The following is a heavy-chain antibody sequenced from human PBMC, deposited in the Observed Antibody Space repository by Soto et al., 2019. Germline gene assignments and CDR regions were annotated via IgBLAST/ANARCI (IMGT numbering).Heavy chain of an antibody. CDR1: GFTFSSYG. Sequence: QVQLVESGGGVVQPGRSLRLSCAASGFTFSSYGMHWVRQAPGKGLEWVAVISYDGSNKYYADSVKGRFTISRDNSKNTLYLQMNSLRAEDTAVYYCAKIPSSSWHSDSPMVGQHWGQGTLVTVSS. CDR3: AKIPSSSWHSDSPMVGQH. V-gene: IGHV3-30*18. CDR2: ISYDGSNK. J-gene: IGHJ1*01. D-gene: IGHD6-13*01.